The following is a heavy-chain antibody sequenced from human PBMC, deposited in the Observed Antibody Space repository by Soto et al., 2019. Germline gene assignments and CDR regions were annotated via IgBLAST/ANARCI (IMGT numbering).Heavy chain of an antibody. Sequence: ASVKVSCKASGYSFTGYFVHWVRQAPGPGLEWMGWINPNTGATKYAQKFQGRVTMTRDTSISTAYMELSRLTSDDTAVYYCASAAVTGTAGLDFWGQGTQVTVSS. CDR3: ASAAVTGTAGLDF. J-gene: IGHJ4*02. D-gene: IGHD6-19*01. V-gene: IGHV1-2*02. CDR2: INPNTGAT. CDR1: GYSFTGYF.